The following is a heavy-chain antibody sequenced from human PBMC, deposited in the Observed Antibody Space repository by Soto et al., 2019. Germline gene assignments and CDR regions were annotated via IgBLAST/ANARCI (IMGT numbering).Heavy chain of an antibody. V-gene: IGHV3-21*01. J-gene: IGHJ6*03. CDR1: GFTFSSYS. D-gene: IGHD3-3*01. Sequence: EVQLVESGGGLFKPGVSLRLSCAASGFTFSSYSMNWVRQAPGKGLEWVSSISSSSSYIYYADSVKGRFTISRDNAKNSLYLQMNSLRAEDTAVYYCARGGDDFWSGYQYYCYYMDVWGKGTTVTVSS. CDR2: ISSSSSYI. CDR3: ARGGDDFWSGYQYYCYYMDV.